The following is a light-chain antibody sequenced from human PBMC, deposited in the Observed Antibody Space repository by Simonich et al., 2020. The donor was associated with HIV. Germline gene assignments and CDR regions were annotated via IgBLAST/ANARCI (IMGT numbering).Light chain of an antibody. CDR3: QQYNNWPRT. V-gene: IGKV3-15*01. CDR2: GAS. CDR1: QSVSSN. J-gene: IGKJ1*01. Sequence: EIVMTQSPATLSVSPGERATPSGRASQSVSSNLAWFQQKPGQAPRLLIYGASIRATGIPARFSGSGSGTEFTLTISSMQSEDFAVYYCQQYNNWPRTFGQGTKVEIK.